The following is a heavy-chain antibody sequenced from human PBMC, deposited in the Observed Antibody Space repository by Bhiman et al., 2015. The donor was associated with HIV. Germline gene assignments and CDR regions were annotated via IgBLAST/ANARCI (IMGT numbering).Heavy chain of an antibody. CDR3: ARGSSSSLSAERFDP. Sequence: EVQLVESGGGLVKPGGSLRLSCAASGFTFSSHSMNWVRQAPGKGLEWVSSISSSSYYIYYADSVKGRFTISRDNAKNSLYLQMNSLRAEDTAVYYRARGSSSSLSAERFDPWGQGTLVTVSS. V-gene: IGHV3-21*01. D-gene: IGHD6-6*01. J-gene: IGHJ5*02. CDR1: GFTFSSHS. CDR2: ISSSSYYI.